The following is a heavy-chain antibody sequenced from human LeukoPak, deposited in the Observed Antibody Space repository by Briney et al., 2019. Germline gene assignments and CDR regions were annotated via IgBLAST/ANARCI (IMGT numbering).Heavy chain of an antibody. CDR2: ISSSSSYI. D-gene: IGHD2-15*01. CDR1: GFTFSSYS. CDR3: ARVEDIVDAFDI. J-gene: IGHJ3*02. V-gene: IGHV3-21*01. Sequence: SGGSLRLSRAASGFTFSSYSMNWVRQAPGKGLEWVSSISSSSSYIYYADSVKGRFTISRDNAKNSLYLQMNSLRAEDTAVYYCARVEDIVDAFDIWGQGTMDTVSS.